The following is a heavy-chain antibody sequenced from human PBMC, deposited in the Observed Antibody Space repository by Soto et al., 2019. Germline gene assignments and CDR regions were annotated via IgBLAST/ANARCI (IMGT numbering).Heavy chain of an antibody. J-gene: IGHJ6*03. D-gene: IGHD2-21*01. CDR3: ARAEAYCGGDCYSDYYYYMDV. CDR1: GYTFTGYY. Sequence: GASVEGSCKASGYTFTGYYMHWVRQAPGQRVGGVGWINPNSGGTNYAQKFQGWVTMTRDTSISTAYMELSRLRSDDTAVYYCARAEAYCGGDCYSDYYYYMDVWGKGTTVTVSS. V-gene: IGHV1-2*04. CDR2: INPNSGGT.